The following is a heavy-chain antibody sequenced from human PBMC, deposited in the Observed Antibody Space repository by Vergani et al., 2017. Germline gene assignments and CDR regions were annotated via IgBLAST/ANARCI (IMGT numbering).Heavy chain of an antibody. D-gene: IGHD3-16*01. CDR3: SRGVRLGPGYGIDV. J-gene: IGHJ6*02. Sequence: QVQLVQSGAEVKKPGSSVKVSCKASGGTFSSYAISWVRQAPGHGREWMGGIITIFGTANYAQKFKGRVTITADESTSTAYMEMSSLTSEDTAVYYCSRGVRLGPGYGIDVWGQGTTVTVSS. V-gene: IGHV1-69*01. CDR1: GGTFSSYA. CDR2: IITIFGTA.